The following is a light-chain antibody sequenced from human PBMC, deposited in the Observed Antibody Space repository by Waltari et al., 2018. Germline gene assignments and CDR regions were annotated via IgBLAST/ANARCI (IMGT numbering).Light chain of an antibody. CDR3: QQYNTFSGT. CDR2: EAS. CDR1: QTISNW. Sequence: DLQMTQSPSSLSASVGDKVTITCRASQTISNWLAWYQMKPGKAPKLLIYEASTLDSGVPSRFSGSGSETEFTLTINSLQPDDFARYYCQQYNTFSGTFGQGTKVEVK. J-gene: IGKJ1*01. V-gene: IGKV1-5*03.